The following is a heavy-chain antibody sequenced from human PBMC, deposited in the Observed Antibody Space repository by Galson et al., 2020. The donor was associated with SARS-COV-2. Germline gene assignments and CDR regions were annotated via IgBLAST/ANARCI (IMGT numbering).Heavy chain of an antibody. CDR1: GFTFSNYA. J-gene: IGHJ5*02. Sequence: AGSLRLSCAASGFTFSNYAMNWVRHAPGKGLEWISTIRESGGRTYYADPVKGRFTISRDNSKNELFLHMNSLRAEDTAVYYCAKPYFYGSGSLIAWGTGTLVTVSS. D-gene: IGHD3-10*01. V-gene: IGHV3-23*01. CDR3: AKPYFYGSGSLIA. CDR2: IRESGGRT.